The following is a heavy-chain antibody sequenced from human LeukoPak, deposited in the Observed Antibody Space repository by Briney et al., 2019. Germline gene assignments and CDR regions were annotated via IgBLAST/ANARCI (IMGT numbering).Heavy chain of an antibody. D-gene: IGHD6-13*01. V-gene: IGHV1-46*01. Sequence: ASVKVSCKASGGTFSSYAISWVRQAPGQGLEWMGINNPSGGSTSYAQKFQGRVTMTRDTPTSTVYMELSSLRSEDTAVYYCALSSSWYSGPSGYWSQGTLVTVSS. J-gene: IGHJ4*02. CDR3: ALSSSWYSGPSGY. CDR2: NNPSGGST. CDR1: GGTFSSYA.